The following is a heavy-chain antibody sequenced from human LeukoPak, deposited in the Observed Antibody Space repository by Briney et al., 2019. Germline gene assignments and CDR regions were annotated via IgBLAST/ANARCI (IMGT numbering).Heavy chain of an antibody. D-gene: IGHD2-2*01. J-gene: IGHJ3*02. V-gene: IGHV4-31*03. Sequence: SQTLSLTCTVSGGSISSGGYYWSWIRQHPGKGLEWIGYIYYSGSTYYNPSLKSRVTISVDTSKNQFSLKLSSVTAADTAVYYCARYVVVPAAMLEAFDIWGQGTTVTVSS. CDR3: ARYVVVPAAMLEAFDI. CDR2: IYYSGST. CDR1: GGSISSGGYY.